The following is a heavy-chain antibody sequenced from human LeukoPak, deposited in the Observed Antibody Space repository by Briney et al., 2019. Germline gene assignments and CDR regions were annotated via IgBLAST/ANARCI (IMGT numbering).Heavy chain of an antibody. J-gene: IGHJ4*02. CDR2: IKQDGSEK. V-gene: IGHV3-7*01. CDR3: ATQYYYDSSGYTYPWNGY. CDR1: GFTFSSYW. Sequence: PGGSLRLSCAASGFTFSSYWMSWVRQAPGKWLEWVANIKQDGSEKYYVDSVKGRFTISRDNAKNSLYLQMNSLRAEDTAVYYCATQYYYDSSGYTYPWNGYWGQETLVTVSS. D-gene: IGHD3-22*01.